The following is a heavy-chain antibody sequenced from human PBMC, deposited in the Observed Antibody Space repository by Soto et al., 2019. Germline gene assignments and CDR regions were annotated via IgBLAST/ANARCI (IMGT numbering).Heavy chain of an antibody. CDR3: VKDNIEVGSRWSTHRFDY. J-gene: IGHJ4*02. CDR1: GFTFSSHA. V-gene: IGHV3-64D*06. Sequence: GGSLRLSCSASGFTFSSHAMYWVRQAPGKGLEYVSFISSNGGSTYYADSVKGRFTTSRDNSKNTLYLQMSSLRADDTAMYYCVKDNIEVGSRWSTHRFDYWGQGTLVTVSS. CDR2: ISSNGGST. D-gene: IGHD6-19*01.